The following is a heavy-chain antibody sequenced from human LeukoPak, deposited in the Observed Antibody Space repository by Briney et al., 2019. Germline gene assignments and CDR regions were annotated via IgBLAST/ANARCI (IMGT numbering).Heavy chain of an antibody. CDR1: GFTFSSYS. Sequence: GGSLRLSCAASGFTFSSYSMNWVRQAPGKGLEWVSSISSSSSYIYYADSVKGRFTISRDNAKNSLYLQMNSLRAEDTAVYYCASESASYCSGSSCYPEGFDYWGQGTLVTVSS. J-gene: IGHJ4*02. CDR3: ASESASYCSGSSCYPEGFDY. CDR2: ISSSSSYI. D-gene: IGHD2-15*01. V-gene: IGHV3-21*01.